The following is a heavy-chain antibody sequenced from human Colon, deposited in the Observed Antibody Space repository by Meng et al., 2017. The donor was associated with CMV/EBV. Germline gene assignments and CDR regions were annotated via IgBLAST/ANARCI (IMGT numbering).Heavy chain of an antibody. Sequence: VHRVPSGPEVREPGASVNASSKASGLTFTGHYMHWVRQAPGQGLEWMGLIDANSGGTNYAQKFQGRLTMTRDTSISTVYMELNRLRSDDTAVYFCARDGIRGVFFFDYWGQGTLVTVSS. CDR3: ARDGIRGVFFFDY. CDR2: IDANSGGT. V-gene: IGHV1-2*02. D-gene: IGHD1-14*01. CDR1: GLTFTGHY. J-gene: IGHJ4*02.